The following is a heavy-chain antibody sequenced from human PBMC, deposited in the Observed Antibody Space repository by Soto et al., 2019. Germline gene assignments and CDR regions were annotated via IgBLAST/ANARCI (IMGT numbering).Heavy chain of an antibody. Sequence: ASVKVSCKASGGTFSSYAISWVRQAPGQGLEWMGGIIPIFGTANYAQKFQGRVTITADKSTSTAYMELSSLRSEDTAVYYCARDKAVVAATGYYYFDYWGQGTLVTVSS. CDR1: GGTFSSYA. V-gene: IGHV1-69*06. CDR3: ARDKAVVAATGYYYFDY. D-gene: IGHD2-15*01. CDR2: IIPIFGTA. J-gene: IGHJ4*02.